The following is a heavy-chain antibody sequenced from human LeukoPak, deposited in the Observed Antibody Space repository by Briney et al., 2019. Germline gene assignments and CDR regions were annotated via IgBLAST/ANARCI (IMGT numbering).Heavy chain of an antibody. CDR1: GFTFDDYA. D-gene: IGHD5-12*01. V-gene: IGHV3-9*01. J-gene: IGHJ4*02. Sequence: GGSLRLSCAASGFTFDDYAMHWVRQAPGKGLEWVSGISWNSGSIGYADSVKGRFTISRDNAKNSLYLQMNSLRAEDTAVYYCARDRSGYSGYDFFDYWGQGALVTVSS. CDR3: ARDRSGYSGYDFFDY. CDR2: ISWNSGSI.